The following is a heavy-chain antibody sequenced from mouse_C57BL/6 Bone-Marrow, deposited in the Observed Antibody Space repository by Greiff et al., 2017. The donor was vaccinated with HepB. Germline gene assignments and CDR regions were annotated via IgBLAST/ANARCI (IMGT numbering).Heavy chain of an antibody. CDR3: AIRPGVY. V-gene: IGHV1-9*01. Sequence: VQLQQSGAELMKPGASVKLSCKATGYTFTGYWIEWVKQRPGHGLEWIGEILPGSGSTNYNEKFKGKATLTVDKSSSTAYMQLSSLTSEDSAVYYCAIRPGVYWGQGTLVTVSA. CDR1: GYTFTGYW. CDR2: ILPGSGST. J-gene: IGHJ3*01. D-gene: IGHD3-2*02.